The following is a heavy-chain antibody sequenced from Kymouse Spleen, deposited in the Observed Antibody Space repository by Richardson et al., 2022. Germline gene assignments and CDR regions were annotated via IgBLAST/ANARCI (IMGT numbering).Heavy chain of an antibody. CDR1: GGSFSGYY. D-gene: IGHD6-13*01. J-gene: IGHJ5*02. CDR3: ASLYSSSWSYNWFDP. V-gene: IGHV4-34*01. CDR2: INHSGST. Sequence: QVQLQQWGAGLLKPSETLSLTCAVYGGSFSGYYWSWIRQPPGKGLEWIGEINHSGSTNYNPSLKSRVTISVDTSKNQFSLKLSSVTAADTAVYYCASLYSSSWSYNWFDPWGQGTLVTVSS.